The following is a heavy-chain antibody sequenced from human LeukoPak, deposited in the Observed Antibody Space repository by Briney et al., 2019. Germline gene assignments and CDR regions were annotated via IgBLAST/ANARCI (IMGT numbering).Heavy chain of an antibody. J-gene: IGHJ6*02. Sequence: PGGSLRLSCAASGFTFSLFGMHWVRQAPGKGLEWLAVTSYDGGEKYYADSVKGRFTISRDNSKNTLYLQKNSLRAEDTAVYYCAKSSGFYESSGSDWGYGMDVWGRGTTVTVSS. D-gene: IGHD3-22*01. CDR3: AKSSGFYESSGSDWGYGMDV. V-gene: IGHV3-30*18. CDR2: TSYDGGEK. CDR1: GFTFSLFG.